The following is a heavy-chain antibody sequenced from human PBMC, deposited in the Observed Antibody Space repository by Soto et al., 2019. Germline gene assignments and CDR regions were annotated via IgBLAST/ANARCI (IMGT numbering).Heavy chain of an antibody. CDR2: IHYSGTT. D-gene: IGHD2-8*01. CDR3: ARAEMLYAISGALDI. V-gene: IGHV4-59*01. J-gene: IGHJ3*02. CDR1: GGSISSYY. Sequence: SETLSLTCNVSGGSISSYYWNWIRQPPGKGLEWIGYIHYSGTTNYNPSLKSRVTISIDTSKNQFSLRLSSVTAADTAVYYCARAEMLYAISGALDIWGQGTMVTVSS.